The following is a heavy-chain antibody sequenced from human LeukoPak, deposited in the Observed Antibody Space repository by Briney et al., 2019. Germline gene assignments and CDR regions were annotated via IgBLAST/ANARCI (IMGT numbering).Heavy chain of an antibody. D-gene: IGHD5-18*01. CDR2: IYGGGST. J-gene: IGHJ6*02. CDR1: GFSVSSNY. V-gene: IGHV3-53*01. Sequence: LPGGSLGLSCVASGFSVSSNYMSWVRQAPGKGLEWVSVIYGGGSTYYADSVKGRFTISRDNSKNTLYLQMNSLRAEDTAVYYCARDAVDTANAVWGQGTTVTVSS. CDR3: ARDAVDTANAV.